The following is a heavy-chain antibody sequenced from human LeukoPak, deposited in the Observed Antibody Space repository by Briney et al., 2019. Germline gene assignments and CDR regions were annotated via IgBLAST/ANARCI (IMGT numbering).Heavy chain of an antibody. V-gene: IGHV1-46*01. D-gene: IGHD3-9*01. CDR3: ARGRDYYDILTGYYTYDAFDI. Sequence: ASVKVSCKASGGTFSSYDISWVRQAPGQGLEWMGIINPSGGSTTYAQRFQGRVTMTRDLSTSTVYMELSSLRSEDTAVYYCARGRDYYDILTGYYTYDAFDIWGQGTMVTVSS. CDR1: GGTFSSYD. J-gene: IGHJ3*02. CDR2: INPSGGST.